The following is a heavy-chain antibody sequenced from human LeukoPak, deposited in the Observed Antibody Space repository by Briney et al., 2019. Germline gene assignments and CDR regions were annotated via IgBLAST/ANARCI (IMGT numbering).Heavy chain of an antibody. CDR1: GGSISSGGYS. V-gene: IGHV4-30-2*01. D-gene: IGHD6-13*01. CDR3: ARWTSSSCFDY. CDR2: IYHSGST. Sequence: SQTLSLTCAVSGGSISSGGYSWSWIRQPPGKGLEWIGYIYHSGSTYYNPSLKSRVTISIDRSKNQFSLKLSSVTAADTAVYYCARWTSSSCFDYWGQEPWSPSPQ. J-gene: IGHJ4*01.